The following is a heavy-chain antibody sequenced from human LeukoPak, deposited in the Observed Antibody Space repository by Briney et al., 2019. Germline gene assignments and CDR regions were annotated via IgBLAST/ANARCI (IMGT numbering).Heavy chain of an antibody. CDR1: GVTLSSYA. CDR2: ISGSGGST. V-gene: IGHV3-23*01. CDR3: AKVAVRYYDSSGYYGY. Sequence: GGSLRLSCAASGVTLSSYAMSWVRQAPGKGLEWVSAISGSGGSTYYADSVKGRFTISRDNSKNTLYLRMNSLRAEDTAVYYCAKVAVRYYDSSGYYGYWGQGTLVTVSS. D-gene: IGHD3-22*01. J-gene: IGHJ4*02.